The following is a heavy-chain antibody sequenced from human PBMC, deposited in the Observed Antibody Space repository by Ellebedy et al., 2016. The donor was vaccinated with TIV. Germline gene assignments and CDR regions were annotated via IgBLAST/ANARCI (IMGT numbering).Heavy chain of an antibody. Sequence: SLKISCAASGFTFDDYAMHWVRQAPGKGLEWVSGISWNSGSIGYADSVKGRFTISRDNSKNTLYLQMNSLRAEDTAVYYCARDLPPYSSGWYGDDAFDIWGQGTMVTVSS. CDR2: ISWNSGSI. D-gene: IGHD6-19*01. J-gene: IGHJ3*02. CDR1: GFTFDDYA. CDR3: ARDLPPYSSGWYGDDAFDI. V-gene: IGHV3-9*01.